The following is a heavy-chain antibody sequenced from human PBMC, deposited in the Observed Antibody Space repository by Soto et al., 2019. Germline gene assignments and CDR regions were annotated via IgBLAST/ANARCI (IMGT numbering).Heavy chain of an antibody. CDR3: ARSPERDDFWSGYWFDP. D-gene: IGHD3-3*01. Sequence: ASVKVSCKASGYTFTGYYMHWVRQAPGQGLEWMGWINPNSGGTNYAQKFQGWVTMTRDTPISTAYMELSRLRSDDTAVYYCARSPERDDFWSGYWFDPWGQGTLVTVSS. CDR1: GYTFTGYY. J-gene: IGHJ5*02. V-gene: IGHV1-2*04. CDR2: INPNSGGT.